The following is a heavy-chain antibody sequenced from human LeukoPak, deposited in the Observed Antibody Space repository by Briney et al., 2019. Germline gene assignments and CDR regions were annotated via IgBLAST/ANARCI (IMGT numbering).Heavy chain of an antibody. V-gene: IGHV3-48*02. D-gene: IGHD1-26*01. CDR1: GFTFSSYW. CDR3: ASSGSYRFDY. CDR2: ITASGTAM. Sequence: GGSLRLSCAASGFTFSSYWMSWVRQAPGKGLEWVSHITASGTAMFYADSVKGRFTISRDNAKNSLYLQMNSLRDEDTAVYYCASSGSYRFDYWGQGTLVTVSS. J-gene: IGHJ4*02.